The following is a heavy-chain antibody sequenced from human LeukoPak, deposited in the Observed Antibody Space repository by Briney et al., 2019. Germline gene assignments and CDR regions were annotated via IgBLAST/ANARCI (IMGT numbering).Heavy chain of an antibody. Sequence: GGSLRLSCAASGFTFSNAWMSWVRQAPGKGLEWVGRIKSKTDGGTTDYAAPVKGRFTISRDDSKNTLYLQMNSLKTEDTAVYYCTTLYDFWSGYYYYCMDVWGKGTTVTVSS. CDR2: IKSKTDGGTT. D-gene: IGHD3-3*01. V-gene: IGHV3-15*01. CDR1: GFTFSNAW. CDR3: TTLYDFWSGYYYYCMDV. J-gene: IGHJ6*03.